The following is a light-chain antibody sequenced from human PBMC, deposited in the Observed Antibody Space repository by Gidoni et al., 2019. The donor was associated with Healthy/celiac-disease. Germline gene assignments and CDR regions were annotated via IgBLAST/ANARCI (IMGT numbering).Light chain of an antibody. CDR2: GAS. CDR1: QSVSSN. J-gene: IGKJ1*01. Sequence: EIVMTQSPATLSVSPGERATLSCRASQSVSSNLAWYQQKPGQAPRLLIYGASTRATGIPARFSGSGSGTEFTLTISSLQSEYFAVYYCQQYNNWPLTCGQGTKVEIK. CDR3: QQYNNWPLT. V-gene: IGKV3-15*01.